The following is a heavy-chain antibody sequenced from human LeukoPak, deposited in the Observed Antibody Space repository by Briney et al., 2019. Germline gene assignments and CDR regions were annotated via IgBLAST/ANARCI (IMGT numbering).Heavy chain of an antibody. V-gene: IGHV1-2*06. D-gene: IGHD1-26*01. CDR2: INPNSGGT. J-gene: IGHJ6*03. Sequence: ASVKVSXKASGYTFTGYYMHWVRQAPGQGLEWMGRINPNSGGTNYAQKFQGRVTMTRDTSISTAYMELSRLRSDDTAVYYCAREPTYSGSYYYYYMDVWGKGTTVTVSS. CDR1: GYTFTGYY. CDR3: AREPTYSGSYYYYYMDV.